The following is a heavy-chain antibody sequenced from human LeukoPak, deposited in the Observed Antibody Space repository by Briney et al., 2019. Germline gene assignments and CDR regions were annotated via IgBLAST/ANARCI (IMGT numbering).Heavy chain of an antibody. D-gene: IGHD4-17*01. CDR1: GGSFSGYY. Sequence: SETLSLTCAVYGGSFSGYYWSWIRQPPGKGLEWIGEINHSGSTNYNPSLKSRVTISVDTSKNQFSLKLSSVTAADTAVYYCARQRGYGDYVDYWGQGTLVTVSS. V-gene: IGHV4-34*01. CDR2: INHSGST. CDR3: ARQRGYGDYVDY. J-gene: IGHJ4*02.